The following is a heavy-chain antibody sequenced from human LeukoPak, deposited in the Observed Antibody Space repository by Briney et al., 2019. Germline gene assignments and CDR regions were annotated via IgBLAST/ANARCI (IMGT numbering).Heavy chain of an antibody. Sequence: SETLSLTCIVSGSSISSGHYWGWIRQPPGKGLQWIGSIYHSGSTHYNTSLTSRVTISVDTSKNQFSLKLSSVTAADTALYYCASSSNWNYYSPFDYWGQGTLVTVSS. V-gene: IGHV4-38-2*02. J-gene: IGHJ4*02. D-gene: IGHD1-7*01. CDR2: IYHSGST. CDR3: ASSSNWNYYSPFDY. CDR1: GSSISSGHY.